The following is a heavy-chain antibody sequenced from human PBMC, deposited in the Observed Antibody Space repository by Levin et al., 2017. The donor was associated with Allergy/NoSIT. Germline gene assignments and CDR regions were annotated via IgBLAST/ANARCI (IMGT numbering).Heavy chain of an antibody. Sequence: SCAASGFTFDDYAMHWVRQAPGKDLEWVSGISWNSGSIGYADSVKGRFTISRDNAKNSLYLQMNSLRTEDTALYYCARDNIGLPDAFDIWGQGTMVIVSS. CDR3: ARDNIGLPDAFDI. D-gene: IGHD3-10*01. CDR2: ISWNSGSI. J-gene: IGHJ3*02. V-gene: IGHV3-9*01. CDR1: GFTFDDYA.